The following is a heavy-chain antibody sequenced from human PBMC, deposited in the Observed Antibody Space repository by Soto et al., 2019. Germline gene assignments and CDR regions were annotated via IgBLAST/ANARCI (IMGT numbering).Heavy chain of an antibody. J-gene: IGHJ6*02. CDR3: GRDEVRNGVGV. CDR2: IKGDGSEK. CDR1: GFTFTNFW. Sequence: PGGSLRLSCVASGFTFTNFWMSWVRQAPGKGLEWVANIKGDGSEKRYVDSVKGRFTISGDNAKNSVYLQMNSLRVEDTALYYCGRDEVRNGVGVWGPGTTVTVSS. V-gene: IGHV3-7*01.